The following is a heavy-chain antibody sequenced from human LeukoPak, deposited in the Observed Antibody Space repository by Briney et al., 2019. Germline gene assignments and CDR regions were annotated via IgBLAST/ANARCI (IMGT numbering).Heavy chain of an antibody. CDR2: ITSFGSDI. CDR1: GFSFRTHS. J-gene: IGHJ6*03. Sequence: GGSLRLSCAASGFSFRTHSMNWVRQAPGKGLEWVSCITSFGSDIYYADSVKGRFTISRDDGKNSLYLQMNSLGAEDSAVYYCARAHDFWSGYGGNYMDVWGKGTTVTVSS. D-gene: IGHD3-3*01. V-gene: IGHV3-21*01. CDR3: ARAHDFWSGYGGNYMDV.